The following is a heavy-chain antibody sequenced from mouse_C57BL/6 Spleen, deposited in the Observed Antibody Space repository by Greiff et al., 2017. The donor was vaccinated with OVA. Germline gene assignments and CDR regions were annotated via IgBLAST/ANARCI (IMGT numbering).Heavy chain of an antibody. CDR2: ISSGSSTI. D-gene: IGHD2-1*01. V-gene: IGHV5-17*01. Sequence: DVKLVESGGGLVKPGGSLKLSCAASGFTFSDYGMHWVRQAPEKGLEWVAYISSGSSTIYYADTVKGRFTISRDNAKNTLFLQMTSLRSEDTAMYYCARNGNYVWYFDVWGTGTTVTVSS. CDR1: GFTFSDYG. CDR3: ARNGNYVWYFDV. J-gene: IGHJ1*03.